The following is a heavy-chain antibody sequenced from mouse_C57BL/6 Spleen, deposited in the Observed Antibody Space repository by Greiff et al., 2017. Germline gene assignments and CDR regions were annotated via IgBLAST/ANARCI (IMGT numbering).Heavy chain of an antibody. CDR1: GYTFTSYW. CDR3: AKLKYGSRAMDY. D-gene: IGHD1-1*01. V-gene: IGHV1-7*01. Sequence: VQLVESGAELAKPGASVKLSCKASGYTFTSYWMHWVKQRPGQGLEWIGYINPSSGYTKYNQKFKDKATLTADKSSSTAYMQLSSLTYEDSAVYYCAKLKYGSRAMDYWGKGTSVTVSS. CDR2: INPSSGYT. J-gene: IGHJ4*01.